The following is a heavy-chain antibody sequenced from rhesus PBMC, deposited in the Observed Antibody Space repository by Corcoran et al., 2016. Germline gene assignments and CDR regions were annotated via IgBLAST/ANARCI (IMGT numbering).Heavy chain of an antibody. D-gene: IGHD3-16*01. Sequence: QVHLVQSGAEVKKPGTSVKLSCKASGYTFTSYYINWVRQAPGQAFEWVGLINPKNGKTGYAQTFQGRITMTRDTSTSTAYMELNSLRSEDTAVYYCAREGSYYSGSFYYWGQGVLVTVSS. CDR1: GYTFTSYY. J-gene: IGHJ4*01. V-gene: IGHV1-200*01. CDR3: AREGSYYSGSFYY. CDR2: INPKNGKT.